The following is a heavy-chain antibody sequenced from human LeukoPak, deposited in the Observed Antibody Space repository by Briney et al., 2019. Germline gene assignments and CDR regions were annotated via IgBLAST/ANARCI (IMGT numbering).Heavy chain of an antibody. V-gene: IGHV4-34*01. D-gene: IGHD5-24*01. J-gene: IGHJ3*02. CDR3: AREEMATISDAFDI. CDR1: GGSFSGYY. CDR2: INHSGST. Sequence: SETLSLTCAVYGGSFSGYYWSWIRQPPGKGLKGIGEINHSGSTNYNPSLKSRVTISVDTSKNQFSLKLSSVTAADTAVYYCAREEMATISDAFDIWGQGTMVTVSS.